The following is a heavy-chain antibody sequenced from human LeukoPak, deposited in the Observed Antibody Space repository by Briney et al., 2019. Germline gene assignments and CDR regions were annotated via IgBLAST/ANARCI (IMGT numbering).Heavy chain of an antibody. Sequence: PSETLSLTCTVSGGSVSGYYWSWIRQPPGKGLEWIGYIYYSGNTKYNPSLSSRVTISVDMSENQFSLKLNSVTAADTAVYYCARARYSGYDKFDYWGQGTLVTVSS. CDR1: GGSVSGYY. V-gene: IGHV4-59*08. CDR2: IYYSGNT. D-gene: IGHD5-12*01. J-gene: IGHJ4*02. CDR3: ARARYSGYDKFDY.